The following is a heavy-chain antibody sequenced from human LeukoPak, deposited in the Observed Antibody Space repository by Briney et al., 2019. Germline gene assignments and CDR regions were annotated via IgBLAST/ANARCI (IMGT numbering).Heavy chain of an antibody. CDR1: GFTFSSYG. J-gene: IGHJ4*02. Sequence: GGSLRLSCAASGFTFSSYGMHWVRQAPGKGLEWVAVIWYDGSNKYYADSVQGRFTISRDNSKNTLYLQMNSLRAEVTAVYYCARDRAYGSGSGFDYWGQGTLVTVSS. CDR3: ARDRAYGSGSGFDY. CDR2: IWYDGSNK. D-gene: IGHD3-10*01. V-gene: IGHV3-33*01.